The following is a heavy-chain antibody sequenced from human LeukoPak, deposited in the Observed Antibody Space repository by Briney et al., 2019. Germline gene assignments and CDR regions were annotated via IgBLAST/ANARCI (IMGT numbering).Heavy chain of an antibody. CDR3: VRVAATAFLDY. CDR2: ISSNSSYT. CDR1: GFTFSDYY. D-gene: IGHD2-15*01. J-gene: IGHJ4*02. Sequence: GGSLRLSCAASGFTFSDYYMSWVRQAPGKGLEWVSYISSNSSYTNYADSVKGRFTISRDNSKNTLYLQMSSLRAEDTAEYYCVRVAATAFLDYWGQGTLFTVSS. V-gene: IGHV3-11*06.